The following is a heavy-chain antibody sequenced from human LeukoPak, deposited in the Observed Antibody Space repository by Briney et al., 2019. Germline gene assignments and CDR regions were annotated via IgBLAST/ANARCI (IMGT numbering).Heavy chain of an antibody. Sequence: GGSLRLSWAASGFTFSNYWMTWVRKAPGKGLEWVANIKPDESEKYYVGSVKGRFTISRDNAKNSLYLQMNSLRAEDTAVYYCAKWGPYDILTGRINWGQGTLVTVSS. J-gene: IGHJ4*02. V-gene: IGHV3-7*03. CDR3: AKWGPYDILTGRIN. CDR2: IKPDESEK. CDR1: GFTFSNYW. D-gene: IGHD3-9*01.